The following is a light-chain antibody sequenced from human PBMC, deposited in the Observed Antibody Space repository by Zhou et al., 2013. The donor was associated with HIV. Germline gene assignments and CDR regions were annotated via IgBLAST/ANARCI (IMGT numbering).Light chain of an antibody. V-gene: IGKV1-33*01. CDR3: QQYNSYPRT. CDR1: QDISNY. J-gene: IGKJ1*01. Sequence: DIQMTQSPSSLSASVGDRVTITCQASQDISNYLNWYQQKPGKAPKLLIYDASNLETGVPSRFSGSGSGTEFYLTISSLQPDDFATYFCQQYNSYPRTFGPGTKVE. CDR2: DAS.